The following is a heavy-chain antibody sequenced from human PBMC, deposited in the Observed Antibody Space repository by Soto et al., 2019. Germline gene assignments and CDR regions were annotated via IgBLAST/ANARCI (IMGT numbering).Heavy chain of an antibody. CDR2: IYPGDSDT. J-gene: IGHJ4*02. CDR1: GYSFTSYW. CDR3: ARRAWDYVWGSYRYWRAPAPYYFDY. V-gene: IGHV5-51*01. D-gene: IGHD3-16*02. Sequence: PGESLKISCKGSGYSFTSYWIGWVRQMPGKGLEWMGIIYPGDSDTRYSPSFQGQVTISADKSISTAYLQWSSLKASDTAMYYCARRAWDYVWGSYRYWRAPAPYYFDYWGQGTLVTVSS.